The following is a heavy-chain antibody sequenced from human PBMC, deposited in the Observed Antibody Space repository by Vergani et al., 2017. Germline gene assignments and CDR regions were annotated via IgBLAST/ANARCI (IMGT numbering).Heavy chain of an antibody. Sequence: QVQLVQSGAEVKKPGASVKVSCKASGYTFTSYDTNWVRQATGQGLEWMGWMNPNSGNTGYAQKFQGRVTMTRNTSISTAYMELSSLRSEDTAVYYCARGRELVPAALYYYGMDVGGQGSTVTVSS. D-gene: IGHD2-2*01. CDR1: GYTFTSYD. CDR3: ARGRELVPAALYYYGMDV. V-gene: IGHV1-8*01. CDR2: MNPNSGNT. J-gene: IGHJ6*02.